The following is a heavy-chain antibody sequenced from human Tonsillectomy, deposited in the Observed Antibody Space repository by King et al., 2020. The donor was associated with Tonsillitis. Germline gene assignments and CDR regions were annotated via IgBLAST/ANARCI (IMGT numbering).Heavy chain of an antibody. J-gene: IGHJ3*02. D-gene: IGHD4-23*01. CDR1: GFTFSNAW. CDR3: TTDGRVLGGNDAFDI. V-gene: IGHV3-15*01. Sequence: EVQLVESGGGLVKPGGSLRLSCAASGFTFSNAWMSWVRQAPGKGLEWVGRIKSKTDGGTTDYAAPVKGRFTISRDDSKNTLYLQMNSLKTEDTAVYYCTTDGRVLGGNDAFDIWGQGTMVTVSS. CDR2: IKSKTDGGTT.